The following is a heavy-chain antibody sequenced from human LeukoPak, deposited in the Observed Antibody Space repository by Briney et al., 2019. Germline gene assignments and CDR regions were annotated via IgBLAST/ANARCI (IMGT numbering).Heavy chain of an antibody. J-gene: IGHJ4*02. CDR2: IYYTGST. Sequence: PSETLSLTCAVSGASISGSGYYLGWIRQPPGKGLEWIGNIYYTGSTYYNASLQSRATISLDTSKNLFSLKLSSVTAADTAVYYCARVYYYYGSGGAYYFDYWGQGTLVTVSS. V-gene: IGHV4-39*07. CDR1: GASISGSGYY. D-gene: IGHD3-10*01. CDR3: ARVYYYYGSGGAYYFDY.